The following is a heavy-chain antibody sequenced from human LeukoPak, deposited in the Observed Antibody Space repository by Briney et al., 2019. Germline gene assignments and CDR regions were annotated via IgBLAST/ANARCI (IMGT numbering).Heavy chain of an antibody. V-gene: IGHV3-7*03. D-gene: IGHD3-16*01. CDR2: IKQDGSEK. J-gene: IGHJ3*02. CDR1: GFTFSSYW. Sequence: GGSLRLSCAASGFTFSSYWMSWVRQAPGKGLEWVANIKQDGSEKYYVDSVKGRFTISRDNAKSSLYLQMNSLRAEDTAVYYCASQDYDYVWGRMVGGFDIWGQGTMVTVSS. CDR3: ASQDYDYVWGRMVGGFDI.